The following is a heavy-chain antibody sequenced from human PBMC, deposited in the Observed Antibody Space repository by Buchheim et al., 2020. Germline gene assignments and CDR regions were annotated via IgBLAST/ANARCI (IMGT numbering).Heavy chain of an antibody. CDR3: ARGMRGSSSSRGMDV. J-gene: IGHJ6*02. Sequence: QVQLQQWGAGLLKPSETLSLTCAVYGGSFSGYYWSWIRQPPGKGLEWIGEINHSGSTNYNPSLKSRVTISVDTSKNQFSPKLSSVTAADTAVYYCARGMRGSSSSRGMDVWGQGTT. CDR1: GGSFSGYY. D-gene: IGHD6-6*01. CDR2: INHSGST. V-gene: IGHV4-34*01.